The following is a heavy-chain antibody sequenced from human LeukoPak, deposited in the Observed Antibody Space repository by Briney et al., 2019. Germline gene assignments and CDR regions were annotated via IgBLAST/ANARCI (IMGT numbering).Heavy chain of an antibody. CDR1: GFTFSSYS. Sequence: PGGSLRLSCAASGFTFSSYSMNWVRQAPGKGLEWVSYISSSSSTIYYADSVKGRFTISRDNAKNSLYLQMNSLRAEDRAVYYCARDRRRFLEWLLYDYWGQGTLVTVSS. J-gene: IGHJ4*02. D-gene: IGHD3-3*01. CDR2: ISSSSSTI. V-gene: IGHV3-48*01. CDR3: ARDRRRFLEWLLYDY.